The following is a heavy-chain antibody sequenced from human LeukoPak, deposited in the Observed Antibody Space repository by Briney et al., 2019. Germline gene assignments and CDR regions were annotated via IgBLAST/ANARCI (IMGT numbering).Heavy chain of an antibody. CDR2: INPSGGST. Sequence: ASVKVSCKASGHTFTSYYMHWVRQAPGQGLEWMGIINPSGGSTSYAQKFQGRVTMTRDMSTSTVYMELSSLRSEDTAVYYCARGEGWELLENWFDPWGQGTLVTVSS. V-gene: IGHV1-46*01. CDR3: ARGEGWELLENWFDP. D-gene: IGHD1-26*01. CDR1: GHTFTSYY. J-gene: IGHJ5*02.